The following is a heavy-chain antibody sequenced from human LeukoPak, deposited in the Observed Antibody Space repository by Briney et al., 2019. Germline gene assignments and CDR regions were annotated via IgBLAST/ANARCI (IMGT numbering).Heavy chain of an antibody. CDR3: ARESGGGDFPFDY. CDR2: IIPIFGTA. D-gene: IGHD2-21*02. J-gene: IGHJ4*02. V-gene: IGHV1-69*13. Sequence: GAPVKVSCKASGGTFSSYAISWVRQAPGQGLEWMGGIIPIFGTANYAQKFQGRVTITADESTSTAYMELSSLRSEDTAVYYCARESGGGDFPFDYWGQGTLVTVSS. CDR1: GGTFSSYA.